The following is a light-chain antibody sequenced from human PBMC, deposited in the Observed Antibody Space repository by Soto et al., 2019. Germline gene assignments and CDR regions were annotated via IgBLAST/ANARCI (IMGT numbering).Light chain of an antibody. CDR2: RTS. CDR3: QRYGSSVT. CDR1: QSISSN. J-gene: IGKJ4*01. V-gene: IGKV3-15*01. Sequence: ETVMTQSPATLSVSPGERATLSCRASQSISSNLAWYQQKPGQAPRLLMFRTSTRATGVPARFSGSGSGTEFNITISRLEPEDFAVYFCQRYGSSVTFGGGTKVEIK.